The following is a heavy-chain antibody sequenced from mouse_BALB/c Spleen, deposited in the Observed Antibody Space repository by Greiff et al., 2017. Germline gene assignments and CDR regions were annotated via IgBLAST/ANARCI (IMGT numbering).Heavy chain of an antibody. J-gene: IGHJ4*01. V-gene: IGHV5-17*02. CDR1: GFTFSSFG. Sequence: DVHLVESGGGLVQPGGSRKLSCAASGFTFSSFGMHWVRQAPEKGLEWVAYISSGSSTIYYADTVKGRFTISRDNPKNTLFLQMTSLRSEDTAMYYCARSGGNYLYYYAMDYWGQGTSVTVSS. D-gene: IGHD2-1*01. CDR3: ARSGGNYLYYYAMDY. CDR2: ISSGSSTI.